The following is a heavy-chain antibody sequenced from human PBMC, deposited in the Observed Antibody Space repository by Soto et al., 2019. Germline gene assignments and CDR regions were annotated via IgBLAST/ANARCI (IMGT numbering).Heavy chain of an antibody. D-gene: IGHD2-21*02. CDR2: MSFDGINK. J-gene: IGHJ4*02. CDR1: GFKFSAYD. CDR3: AKDGGEWGLLRFRGREFDY. V-gene: IGHV3-30*18. Sequence: QVQLVESGGGVVPPGRSLRHSCAASGFKFSAYDIHRVRQAPGKGLEWVAVMSFDGINKYYADSVRGRFTRSRDNSKNTLFLQMNSLRPEDTAVYYCAKDGGEWGLLRFRGREFDYWGQGTLVTVSS.